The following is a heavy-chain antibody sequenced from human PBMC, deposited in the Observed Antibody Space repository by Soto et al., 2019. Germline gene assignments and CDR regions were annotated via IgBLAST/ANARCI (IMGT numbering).Heavy chain of an antibody. CDR3: AGGGGGYNFGAVY. J-gene: IGHJ4*02. Sequence: QVQLVQSGAEVKKPGSSVQVSCKASGGGNWRDYRTTWVRQAPGQGLEWMGGIIPKLGSANYAQNFQGRVTITAEESTNTVYMELRSLRSEDTAVYYCAGGGGGYNFGAVYWGQGTPVTVSS. D-gene: IGHD5-12*01. V-gene: IGHV1-69*01. CDR2: IIPKLGSA. CDR1: GGGNWRDYR.